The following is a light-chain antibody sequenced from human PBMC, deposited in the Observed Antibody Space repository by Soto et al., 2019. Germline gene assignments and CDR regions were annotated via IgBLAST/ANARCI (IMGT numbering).Light chain of an antibody. Sequence: DIQMTQSPSSLSASVGDRVTITCRASQSISSYLNWYQQKPGKAPKLLIYAASNLETGVPSRFSGSGSGTDFTFTISSLQPEDIATYYCQQYSHLITFGQGTRVEI. V-gene: IGKV1-33*01. CDR2: AAS. CDR3: QQYSHLIT. J-gene: IGKJ5*01. CDR1: QSISSY.